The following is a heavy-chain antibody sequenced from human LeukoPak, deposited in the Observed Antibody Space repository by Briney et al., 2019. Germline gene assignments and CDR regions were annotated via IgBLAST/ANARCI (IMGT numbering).Heavy chain of an antibody. J-gene: IGHJ4*02. D-gene: IGHD3-22*01. V-gene: IGHV3-33*01. CDR1: GFTFSSYG. Sequence: HPGRSLRLSCAASGFTFSSYGMHWVRQAPGKGLEWVAVIWYDGSNKYYADSEKGRFTISRDNSKNTLYLQMNSLRAEDTAVYYCARGRYYDSSGYLDYWGQGTLVTVSS. CDR3: ARGRYYDSSGYLDY. CDR2: IWYDGSNK.